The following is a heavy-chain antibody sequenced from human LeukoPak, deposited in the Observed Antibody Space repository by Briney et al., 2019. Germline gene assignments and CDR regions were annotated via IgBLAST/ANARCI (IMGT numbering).Heavy chain of an antibody. D-gene: IGHD3-3*01. CDR3: ARHTIFGVVSV. CDR2: INHSGST. CDR1: GASISGYY. V-gene: IGHV4-34*01. Sequence: SETLSLTCTVSGASISGYYWSWIRQPPGKGLEWIGEINHSGSTNYNPSLKSRVTISVDTSKNQFSLKLSSVTAADTAVYYCARHTIFGVVSVWGQGTMVTVSS. J-gene: IGHJ3*01.